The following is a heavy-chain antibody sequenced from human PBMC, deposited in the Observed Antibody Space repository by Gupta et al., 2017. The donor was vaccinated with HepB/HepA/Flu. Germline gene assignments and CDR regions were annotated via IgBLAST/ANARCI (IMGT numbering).Heavy chain of an antibody. Sequence: ELQLAESGGGLVQPGGSLSHSCAASGFTVSSYWMHWVRQAPGKGLVRDSRMNQHGSVINYAASMKGRFTISRANTKNALYLQMNRRRAEDKAIYFCARDTGGPYDDGGQGTLVTVSS. V-gene: IGHV3-74*01. D-gene: IGHD2-8*02. J-gene: IGHJ4*02. CDR1: GFTVSSYW. CDR3: ARDTGGPYDD. CDR2: MNQHGSVI.